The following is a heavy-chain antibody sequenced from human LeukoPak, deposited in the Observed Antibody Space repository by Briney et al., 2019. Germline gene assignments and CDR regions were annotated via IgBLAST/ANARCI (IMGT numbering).Heavy chain of an antibody. D-gene: IGHD3-10*01. J-gene: IGHJ4*02. CDR1: GFTFGDYA. CDR2: IRIKAYGRTT. Sequence: GGSLRLSCTASGFTFGDYAMSWFRQAPGKGLEWVGFIRIKAYGRTTEYAASVKGRFTISRADSKSIAYLQMNSLKTEDTAVYYCTRGSQYYGSGSSDYWGQGTLVTVSS. V-gene: IGHV3-49*03. CDR3: TRGSQYYGSGSSDY.